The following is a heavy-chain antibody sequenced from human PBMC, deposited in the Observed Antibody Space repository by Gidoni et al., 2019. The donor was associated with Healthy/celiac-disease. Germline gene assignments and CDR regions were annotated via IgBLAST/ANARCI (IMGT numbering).Heavy chain of an antibody. CDR1: SSYA. CDR2: ISGSGGST. J-gene: IGHJ5*02. CDR3: AKDAAGPLPWGSWFDP. V-gene: IGHV3-23*01. D-gene: IGHD6-13*01. Sequence: SSYAMSWVRQAPGKGLEWVSAISGSGGSTYYADSVKGRFTISRDNSKNTLYLQMNSLRAEDTAVYYCAKDAAGPLPWGSWFDPWGQGTLVTVSS.